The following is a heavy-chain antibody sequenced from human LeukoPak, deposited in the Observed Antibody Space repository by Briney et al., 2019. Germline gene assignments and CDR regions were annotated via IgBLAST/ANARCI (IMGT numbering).Heavy chain of an antibody. CDR1: GFTLSSYA. CDR2: ISSSSSDI. CDR3: VTDYGGSSGAFDI. J-gene: IGHJ3*02. D-gene: IGHD4-23*01. V-gene: IGHV3-21*01. Sequence: GESLRLSCTGSGFTLSSYAMNWVRRAPGQGLEWVSSISSSSSDIYYTDSVKGRFTISRDNAKNSLYLQMNSLRAEDTAVYYCVTDYGGSSGAFDIWVQATMVTVSS.